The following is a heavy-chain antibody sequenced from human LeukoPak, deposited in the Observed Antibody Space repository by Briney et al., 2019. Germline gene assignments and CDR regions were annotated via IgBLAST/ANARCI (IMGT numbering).Heavy chain of an antibody. D-gene: IGHD5-12*01. CDR2: IYSGGST. CDR3: ASRSLRSYYYGMDV. J-gene: IGHJ6*02. CDR1: GFTVSSNY. V-gene: IGHV3-66*01. Sequence: GGSLRLSCAASGFTVSSNYMSWVRQAPGRGLEWVSVIYSGGSTYYADSVKGRFTISRDNSKNTLYLQMNSLRAEDTAVYYCASRSLRSYYYGMDVWGQGTTVTVSS.